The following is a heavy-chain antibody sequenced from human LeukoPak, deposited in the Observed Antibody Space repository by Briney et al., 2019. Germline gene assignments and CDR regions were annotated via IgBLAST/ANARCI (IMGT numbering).Heavy chain of an antibody. V-gene: IGHV4-39*01. Sequence: PSETLSLTCTVSGXSISSSSYYWGWIRQPPGKALEWIGLIYYSGSTYDNPSLKSRVTISVDTSKNQFSLKLSSVTAEDTAVYFCASHAEKGYSSSWSYFDYWGQGILVIVSS. CDR3: ASHAEKGYSSSWSYFDY. D-gene: IGHD6-13*01. CDR2: IYYSGST. CDR1: GXSISSSSYY. J-gene: IGHJ4*02.